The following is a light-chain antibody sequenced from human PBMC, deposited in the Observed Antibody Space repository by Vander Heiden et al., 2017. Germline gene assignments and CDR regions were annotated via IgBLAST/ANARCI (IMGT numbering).Light chain of an antibody. CDR2: RNN. Sequence: QSVLTQTPSASGTPGQSVTMSCSGSKANIASNFVYWYQHFPGQVPKVLIQRNNQRPSGVPDRFSGSKSGTSASLTISGLRSEDEADYYCAAWDDILRMYLFGSGTKVTVL. CDR1: KANIASNF. V-gene: IGLV1-47*01. CDR3: AAWDDILRMYL. J-gene: IGLJ6*01.